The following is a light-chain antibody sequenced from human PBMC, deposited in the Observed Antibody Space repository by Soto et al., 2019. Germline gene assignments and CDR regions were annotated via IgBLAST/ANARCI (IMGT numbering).Light chain of an antibody. J-gene: IGKJ4*01. CDR2: DAS. CDR1: QSVSSY. CDR3: LQRSNWLLT. V-gene: IGKV3-11*01. Sequence: EIVLTQSPATLSLSPGEIATLSCRASQSVSSYLAWYQQKPGQAPRLLIYDASNKATGIPARFSGSGSGTDFTLTISSLEPEDFAVYYCLQRSNWLLTFGGGTKVEIK.